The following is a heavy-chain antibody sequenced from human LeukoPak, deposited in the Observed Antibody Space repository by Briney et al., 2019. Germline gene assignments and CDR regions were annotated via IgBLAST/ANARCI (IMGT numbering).Heavy chain of an antibody. Sequence: GASVKVSCKASGGTFSSYAISWVRQAPGQGLEWMGGIIPIFGTANYAQKFQGRVTITADKSTSTAYMELSSLRSEDTAVYYCASLAGGNSESSDAFDIWGQGTMVTVSS. V-gene: IGHV1-69*06. D-gene: IGHD4-23*01. CDR3: ASLAGGNSESSDAFDI. CDR2: IIPIFGTA. CDR1: GGTFSSYA. J-gene: IGHJ3*02.